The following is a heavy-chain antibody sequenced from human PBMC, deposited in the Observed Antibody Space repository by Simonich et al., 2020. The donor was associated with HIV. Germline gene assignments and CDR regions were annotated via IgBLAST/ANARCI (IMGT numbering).Heavy chain of an antibody. Sequence: QVHLQQWGAGLLKPSENLSLTCAVYGGSFNGYYWTWLRQLPGKGLEWIGEINNSGSTDYNPSLNSRVTISVDTSKNQFSLKLSSVTAADTAVFYCARRSGYDLDYWGQGTLVTVSS. CDR1: GGSFNGYY. J-gene: IGHJ4*02. D-gene: IGHD5-12*01. V-gene: IGHV4-34*01. CDR3: ARRSGYDLDY. CDR2: INNSGST.